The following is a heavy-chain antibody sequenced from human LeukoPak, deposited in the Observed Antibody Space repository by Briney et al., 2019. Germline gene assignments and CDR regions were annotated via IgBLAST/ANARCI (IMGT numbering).Heavy chain of an antibody. CDR1: GYTFTGSY. CDR2: INPTSGGT. CDR3: AIDLSKAAAIPFDY. Sequence: ASVKVSCEASGYTFTGSYMQGVRQAPGRGLEWMGWINPTSGGTNYAQKFQGRVTKTRDTSISTDYMELSSLRSDDTAVYYCAIDLSKAAAIPFDYWGQGTLVTVSS. V-gene: IGHV1-2*02. D-gene: IGHD2-2*02. J-gene: IGHJ4*02.